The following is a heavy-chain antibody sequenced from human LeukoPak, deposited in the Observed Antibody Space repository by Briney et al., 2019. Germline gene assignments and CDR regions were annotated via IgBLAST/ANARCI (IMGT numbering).Heavy chain of an antibody. D-gene: IGHD4-23*01. V-gene: IGHV1-18*01. CDR3: ARGGIGYGGLKPFDY. Sequence: GASVKVSCKASGYTFTSYAMNWVRQAPGQGLEWMGWISAYNGNTNYAQKLQGRVTMTTDTSTSTAYMELRSLRSDDTAVYYCARGGIGYGGLKPFDYWGQGTLVTVSS. CDR1: GYTFTSYA. J-gene: IGHJ4*02. CDR2: ISAYNGNT.